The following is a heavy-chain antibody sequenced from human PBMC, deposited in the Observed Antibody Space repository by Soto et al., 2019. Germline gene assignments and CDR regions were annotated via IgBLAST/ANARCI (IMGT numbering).Heavy chain of an antibody. Sequence: EVQLVESGGGLVQPGGSLRLSCAASGFTFSTYGMHWVRQAPGKGLEWVSYISRSTSSDIYYADSVKGRFPISTDHAKNSLFLQMNSLRDEDTAVYYCARDNDWAFDIWGQGTTVTVSS. CDR3: ARDNDWAFDI. CDR2: ISRSTSSDI. V-gene: IGHV3-48*02. J-gene: IGHJ3*02. CDR1: GFTFSTYG. D-gene: IGHD1-1*01.